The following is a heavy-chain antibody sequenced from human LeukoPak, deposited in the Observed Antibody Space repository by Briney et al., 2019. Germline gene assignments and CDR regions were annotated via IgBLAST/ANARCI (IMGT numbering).Heavy chain of an antibody. Sequence: GGSLRLSCAAFGFTFSSYDMNWVRQAPGKGLEWVSSISSRSSYIYYADSVKGRFTISRDNAKNSLYLQMNTLRAEDTAVYYCAGGDYFYYYGLDVWGQGTTVTVSS. CDR3: AGGDYFYYYGLDV. D-gene: IGHD4-17*01. CDR2: ISSRSSYI. V-gene: IGHV3-21*01. J-gene: IGHJ6*02. CDR1: GFTFSSYD.